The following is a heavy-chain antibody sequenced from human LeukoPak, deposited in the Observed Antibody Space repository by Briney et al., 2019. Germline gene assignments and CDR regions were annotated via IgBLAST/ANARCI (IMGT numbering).Heavy chain of an antibody. CDR3: ARGVEMATIWDDAFDI. Sequence: PGGSLRLSCAASGFTFSSYAMHWVRQAPGKGLEWVAVISYGGSNKYYADSVKGRFTISRDNAKNTLYLQMNSLRAEDTAVYYCARGVEMATIWDDAFDIWGQGTMVTVSS. CDR1: GFTFSSYA. D-gene: IGHD5-24*01. J-gene: IGHJ3*02. CDR2: ISYGGSNK. V-gene: IGHV3-30-3*01.